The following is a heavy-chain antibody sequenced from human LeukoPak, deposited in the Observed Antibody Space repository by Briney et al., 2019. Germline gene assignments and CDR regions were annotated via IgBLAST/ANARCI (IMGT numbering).Heavy chain of an antibody. CDR3: ARLGPYGGNSVGAFDI. CDR2: IYPGDSDI. Sequence: GESLKISCKGSGYSFTSYWIGWVRQMPGKGLEWMGIIYPGDSDIRYSPSFQGQVTISADKSISTAYLQWSSLKASDTAIYYCARLGPYGGNSVGAFDIWGQGTMVTVSS. CDR1: GYSFTSYW. D-gene: IGHD4-23*01. V-gene: IGHV5-51*01. J-gene: IGHJ3*02.